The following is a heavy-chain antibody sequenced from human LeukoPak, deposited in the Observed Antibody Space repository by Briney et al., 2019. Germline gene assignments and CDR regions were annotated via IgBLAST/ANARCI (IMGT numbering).Heavy chain of an antibody. Sequence: SGGSLRLSCAASGFTFSSYGMHWVRQAPGKGLEWVAVIWSDGSNKYYADSVKGRFTISRDNSKNTLFLQMNSLRAEDTAVYYCARRSAVYSFDYWGQGTLVTVSS. CDR2: IWSDGSNK. D-gene: IGHD6-19*01. CDR1: GFTFSSYG. V-gene: IGHV3-33*01. CDR3: ARRSAVYSFDY. J-gene: IGHJ4*02.